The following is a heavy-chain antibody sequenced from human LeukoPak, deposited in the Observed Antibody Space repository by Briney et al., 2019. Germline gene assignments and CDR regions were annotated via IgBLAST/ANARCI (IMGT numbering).Heavy chain of an antibody. CDR2: ISGSGGST. V-gene: IGHV3-23*01. Sequence: GGSLRLSCAASGFTFSSYAMSWVRQAPGKGLEWVSAISGSGGSTYYADSVKGRFTISRDNSKNTLYLQMNSLKTEDTAVYYCTTESYGDYGLYYYYGMDVWGQGTTVTVSS. J-gene: IGHJ6*02. CDR3: TTESYGDYGLYYYYGMDV. CDR1: GFTFSSYA. D-gene: IGHD4-17*01.